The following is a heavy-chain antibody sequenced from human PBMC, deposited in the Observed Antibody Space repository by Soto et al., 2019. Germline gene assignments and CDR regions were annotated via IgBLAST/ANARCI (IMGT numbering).Heavy chain of an antibody. CDR1: GFTFSSYW. CDR3: ARHDSYYYYYMAV. V-gene: IGHV3-7*01. D-gene: IGHD2-21*02. CDR2: IKQDGSEK. J-gene: IGHJ6*03. Sequence: EVQLVESGGGLVQPGGSLRLSCAASGFTFSSYWMSWVRQAPGKGLEWVANIKQDGSEKYYVDSVKGRFTISRDNAKNSLYLQMNSLRAEDTAVYYCARHDSYYYYYMAVWGKGTTVTVSS.